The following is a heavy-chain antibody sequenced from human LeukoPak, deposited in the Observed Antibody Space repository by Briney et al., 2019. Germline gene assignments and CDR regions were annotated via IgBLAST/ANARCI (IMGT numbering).Heavy chain of an antibody. V-gene: IGHV3-23*01. D-gene: IGHD3-10*01. CDR3: AKDDGSGSYYSYGYGMDV. CDR1: GFTFSSYA. Sequence: GGSLRLSCAASGFTFSSYAMSWVRQAPGKGLEWVSAISGSGGSTYYADSVKGRFTISRDNSKNTLYLQMNSLRAEDTAVYYCAKDDGSGSYYSYGYGMDVWGQGTTATVSS. J-gene: IGHJ6*02. CDR2: ISGSGGST.